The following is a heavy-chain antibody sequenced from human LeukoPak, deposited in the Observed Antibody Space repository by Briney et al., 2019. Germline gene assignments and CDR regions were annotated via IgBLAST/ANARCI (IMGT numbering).Heavy chain of an antibody. CDR3: ARGDTMVRGVILFYYMDV. J-gene: IGHJ6*03. CDR2: ISSSGSTI. D-gene: IGHD3-10*01. Sequence: GGSLRLSCAASGFSFSNYGMNWVRQAPGKGLEWVSYISSSGSTIYYADSVKGRFTISRDNAKNSLYLQMNSLRAEDTAVYYCARGDTMVRGVILFYYMDVWGKGTTVTVSS. V-gene: IGHV3-48*01. CDR1: GFSFSNYG.